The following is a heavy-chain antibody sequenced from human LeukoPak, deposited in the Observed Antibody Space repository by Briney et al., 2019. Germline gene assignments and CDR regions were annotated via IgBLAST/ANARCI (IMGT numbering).Heavy chain of an antibody. Sequence: GASLRLSCAASGFTFSSYSMNWVCQARGKVLELGSSISSSSSSIYYAVSVKGRFTISRDNAKTSLYLQMNSLRAEDTAVYYSARDLPVEYSSSQYFAYWGQGTLVTVSS. CDR3: ARDLPVEYSSSQYFAY. V-gene: IGHV3-21*01. D-gene: IGHD6-6*01. CDR1: GFTFSSYS. CDR2: ISSSSSSI. J-gene: IGHJ4*02.